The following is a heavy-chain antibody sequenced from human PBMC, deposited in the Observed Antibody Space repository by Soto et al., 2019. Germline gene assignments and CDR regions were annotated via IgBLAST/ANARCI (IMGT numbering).Heavy chain of an antibody. D-gene: IGHD2-2*03. V-gene: IGHV1-69*06. Sequence: QVQLVQSGAEVKKPGSSVKVSCKASGGTFSTHGISWVRQAPGQGLEWMGGIIPMFGTANYAQKFQGRVTITADKFTSTAYMELSSLRSEDTAVYYCARDLDREWFDPWGQGTLVTVSS. J-gene: IGHJ5*02. CDR2: IIPMFGTA. CDR3: ARDLDREWFDP. CDR1: GGTFSTHG.